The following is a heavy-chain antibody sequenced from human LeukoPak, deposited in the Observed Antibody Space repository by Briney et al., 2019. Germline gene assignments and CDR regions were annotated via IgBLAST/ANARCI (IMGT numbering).Heavy chain of an antibody. CDR2: IYGGGST. J-gene: IGHJ4*02. Sequence: PGGSLRLSCAASGFTVSNSYMSWVRQAPGRGLEWGSVIYGGGSTHYADSVKGRFTISRDNSKNTLFLQMNSLRAEDTAVYYCARRFNSNWSLDYWGQGTLVTVSS. V-gene: IGHV3-53*01. D-gene: IGHD6-13*01. CDR3: ARRFNSNWSLDY. CDR1: GFTVSNSY.